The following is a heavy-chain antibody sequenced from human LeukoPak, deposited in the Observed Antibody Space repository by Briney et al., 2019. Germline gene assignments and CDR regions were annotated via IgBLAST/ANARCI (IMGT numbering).Heavy chain of an antibody. CDR3: VRAIAAAASY. D-gene: IGHD6-13*01. J-gene: IGHJ4*02. Sequence: PGGSLRLSCATSGFTFSDYWMHWVRQAPGRGLGWVANIKQDGSEIYYVDSVKGRFTITRDNAKNSLSLQMNSLRAEDTAVYYCVRAIAAAASYWGQGTLVTVSS. V-gene: IGHV3-7*01. CDR2: IKQDGSEI. CDR1: GFTFSDYW.